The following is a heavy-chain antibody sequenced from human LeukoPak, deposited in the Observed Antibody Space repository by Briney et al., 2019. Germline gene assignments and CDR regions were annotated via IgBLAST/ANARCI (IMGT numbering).Heavy chain of an antibody. J-gene: IGHJ3*02. CDR2: IIASFGTA. D-gene: IGHD2-21*02. CDR1: GGTLSRYA. V-gene: IGHV1-69*06. CDR3: ARGGTYCGGDCYSDAFDI. Sequence: SVKVSCKASGGTLSRYAISWVRQAPGQGLEWMGGIIASFGTANYAQKFQGRVTITADKSTSTAYMELSSLRSEDTAVYYCARGGTYCGGDCYSDAFDIWGQGTMVTVSS.